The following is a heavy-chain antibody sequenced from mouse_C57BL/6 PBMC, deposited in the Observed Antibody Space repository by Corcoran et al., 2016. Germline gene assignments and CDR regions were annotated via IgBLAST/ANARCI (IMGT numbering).Heavy chain of an antibody. CDR1: GYTFTTYG. CDR2: INTYSGVP. CDR3: ARTTVADY. V-gene: IGHV9-3*01. J-gene: IGHJ2*01. D-gene: IGHD1-1*01. Sequence: QIQLVQSGSELKKPGETVKISCKASGYTFTTYGMSWVKQAPGKGLKWMGWINTYSGVPTYADDFKGRFAFSLETSASTAYLQINNLKNEDTATYFCARTTVADYWGQGTTLTVSS.